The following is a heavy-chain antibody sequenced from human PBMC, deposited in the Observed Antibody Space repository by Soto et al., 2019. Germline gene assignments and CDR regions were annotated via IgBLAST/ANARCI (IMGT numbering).Heavy chain of an antibody. CDR1: GFTFSSYG. Sequence: QVQLVESGGGVVQPGRSLRLSYAASGFTFSSYGMHWVRQAPGKGLEWVAVISYDGSNKYYADSVKGRFTISRDNSKNTLYLQMNSLRAEDTAVYYCAKDMDYGDYDLDYWGQGTLVTVSS. J-gene: IGHJ4*02. V-gene: IGHV3-30*18. D-gene: IGHD4-17*01. CDR2: ISYDGSNK. CDR3: AKDMDYGDYDLDY.